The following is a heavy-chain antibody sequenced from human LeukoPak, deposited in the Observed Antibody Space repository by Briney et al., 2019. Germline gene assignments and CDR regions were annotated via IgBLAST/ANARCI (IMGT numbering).Heavy chain of an antibody. CDR3: ARQLFRQWPEYFQH. Sequence: PSETLSLTCTVSGGSISSSSYYWGWIRQHPGKGLEWIGSIYYSGSTYYNPSLKSRVTISVDTSKNQFSLKLSSVTAADTAVYYCARQLFRQWPEYFQHWGQGTLVTVSS. CDR1: GGSISSSSYY. V-gene: IGHV4-39*01. CDR2: IYYSGST. J-gene: IGHJ1*01. D-gene: IGHD6-19*01.